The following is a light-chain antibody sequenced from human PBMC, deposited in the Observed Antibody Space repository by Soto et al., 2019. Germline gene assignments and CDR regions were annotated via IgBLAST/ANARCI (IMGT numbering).Light chain of an antibody. CDR2: DAS. Sequence: RVMTQSPVTLSVSPGERVTLSCRASQAISNNLAWYQQKPGQAPRLLIYDASNRATGIPARFSGSGSGRDFTLTINSLEPEDFAVYYCQQRSNWPLTFGGGTKVEIK. J-gene: IGKJ4*01. CDR1: QAISNN. CDR3: QQRSNWPLT. V-gene: IGKV3-11*02.